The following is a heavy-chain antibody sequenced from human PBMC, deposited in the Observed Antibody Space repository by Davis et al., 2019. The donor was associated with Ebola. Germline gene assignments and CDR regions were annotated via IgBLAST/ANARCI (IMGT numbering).Heavy chain of an antibody. CDR1: GFTFSSYA. J-gene: IGHJ4*02. CDR2: ISYDGSNE. V-gene: IGHV3-30-3*01. D-gene: IGHD3-3*01. CDR3: ARDLRNYDFWSGYYDY. Sequence: PGGSLRLSCAASGFTFSSYAMHWVRQAPGKGLEWVAVISYDGSNEYYADSVKGRFTISRDNSKNTLYLQMNSLRAEDTAVYYCARDLRNYDFWSGYYDYWGQGTLVTVSS.